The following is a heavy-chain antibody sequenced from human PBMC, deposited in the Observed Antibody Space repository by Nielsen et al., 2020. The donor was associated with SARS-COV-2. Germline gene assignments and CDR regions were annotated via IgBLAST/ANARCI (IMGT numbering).Heavy chain of an antibody. V-gene: IGHV3-33*01. J-gene: IGHJ5*02. CDR2: IWHDGSKK. CDR3: ARVDHSTISA. Sequence: GESLKISCEASGFPFSGYGMHWVRQAPGKGLEWVALIWHDGSKKYYAESVKGRFTISRDNSKNTLYVQMNSLRTEDTAVYYCARVDHSTISAWGQGTLVTVSS. CDR1: GFPFSGYG. D-gene: IGHD2-2*01.